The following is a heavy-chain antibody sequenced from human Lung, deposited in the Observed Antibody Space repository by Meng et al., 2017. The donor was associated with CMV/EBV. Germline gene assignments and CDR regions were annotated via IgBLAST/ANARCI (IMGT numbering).Heavy chain of an antibody. J-gene: IGHJ4*02. CDR3: ARDREVRNFDY. V-gene: IGHV3-21*01. CDR2: ISSSSSYI. D-gene: IGHD3-10*01. CDR1: GFTFSSYS. Sequence: EVQLVESGXXLVKPGGSLSLSCAASGFTFSSYSMNWVRQAPGKGLEWVSSISSSSSYIYYADSVKGRFTISRDNAKNSLYLQMNSLRAEDTAVYYCARDREVRNFDYWGQGTLVTVSS.